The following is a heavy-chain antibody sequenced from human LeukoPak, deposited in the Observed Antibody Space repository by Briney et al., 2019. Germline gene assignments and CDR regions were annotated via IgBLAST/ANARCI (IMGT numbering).Heavy chain of an antibody. D-gene: IGHD6-13*01. J-gene: IGHJ3*02. CDR2: TNPISGYT. CDR1: GYTFTSYD. CDR3: ARGNRLYSSSWSSLAFDI. Sequence: GASVKVSCKASGYTFTSYDINWVGQATGQRLEWMGWTNPISGYTGSAQKFQGRVTMTRNTSISTAYMELSSLRSEDTAVYYCARGNRLYSSSWSSLAFDIWGQGTMVTVSS. V-gene: IGHV1-8*01.